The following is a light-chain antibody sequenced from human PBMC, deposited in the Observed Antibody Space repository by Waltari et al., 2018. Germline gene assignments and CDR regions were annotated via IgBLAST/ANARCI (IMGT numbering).Light chain of an antibody. V-gene: IGKV4-1*01. CDR1: QSLLYSYTNKNY. J-gene: IGKJ1*01. CDR3: QQYYSTPVT. Sequence: DIVMTQSPDSLTVSVGERATINCKSTQSLLYSYTNKNYLAWYQQKPGQSPKLLIYWASTRDSGVPDRFSGSGSGTDFTLTISSLQAEDVAVYYCQQYYSTPVTFGQGTKVEMK. CDR2: WAS.